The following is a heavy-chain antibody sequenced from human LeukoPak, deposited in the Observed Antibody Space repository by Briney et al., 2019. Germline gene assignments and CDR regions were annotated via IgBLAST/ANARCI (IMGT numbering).Heavy chain of an antibody. V-gene: IGHV3-21*01. J-gene: IGHJ4*02. CDR1: GFTFSSYS. CDR2: ISSSSSYI. Sequence: PGGSLRLSCAASGFTFSSYSMNWVRQAPGEGLEWVSSISSSSSYIYYADSVKGRFTISRDNAKNSLYLQMNSLRAEDTAVYYCARDQRRYSSSWYFDYWGQGTLVTVSS. D-gene: IGHD6-13*01. CDR3: ARDQRRYSSSWYFDY.